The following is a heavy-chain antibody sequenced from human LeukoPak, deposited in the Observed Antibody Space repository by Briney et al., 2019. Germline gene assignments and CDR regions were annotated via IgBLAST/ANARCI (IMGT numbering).Heavy chain of an antibody. D-gene: IGHD3-10*01. Sequence: KPSETLSLTCTVSGGSISSYYWSWIRQPPGKGLEWIGYIYYSGSTNYNPSLKSRVTISVDTSKNQFSLKLSSVTAADTAVYYCARETPYGSGSYPFDYWGQGILVTVSS. J-gene: IGHJ4*02. V-gene: IGHV4-59*01. CDR1: GGSISSYY. CDR2: IYYSGST. CDR3: ARETPYGSGSYPFDY.